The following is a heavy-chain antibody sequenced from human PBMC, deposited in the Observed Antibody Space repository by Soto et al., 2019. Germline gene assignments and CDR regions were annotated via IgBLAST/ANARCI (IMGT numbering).Heavy chain of an antibody. D-gene: IGHD4-17*01. Sequence: EVQLVESGGGLVKPGGSLRHSCAASGFTFSSYSMNWVRQAPGKGLEWVSSISSSSSYIYYADSVKGRFTISRDNAKNSLYLQMNSLRAEDTAVYYCARDDYGERWFDPWGQGTLVTVSS. CDR3: ARDDYGERWFDP. V-gene: IGHV3-21*01. J-gene: IGHJ5*02. CDR1: GFTFSSYS. CDR2: ISSSSSYI.